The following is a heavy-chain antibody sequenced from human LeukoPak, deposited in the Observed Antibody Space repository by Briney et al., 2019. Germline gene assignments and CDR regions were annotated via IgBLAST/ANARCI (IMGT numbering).Heavy chain of an antibody. Sequence: GGSLRLSCAASGFTFSSYGMHWVRQAPGKGLEWVAFIRYDGSNKYYADSVKGRFTTSRDNSKNTLYLQMNSLRAEDTAVYYCAKPDYGDYGGPRYYFDYWGQGTLVTVSS. CDR2: IRYDGSNK. CDR1: GFTFSSYG. D-gene: IGHD4-17*01. V-gene: IGHV3-30*02. J-gene: IGHJ4*02. CDR3: AKPDYGDYGGPRYYFDY.